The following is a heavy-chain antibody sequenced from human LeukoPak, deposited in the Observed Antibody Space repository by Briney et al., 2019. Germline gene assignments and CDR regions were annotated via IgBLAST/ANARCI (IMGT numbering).Heavy chain of an antibody. V-gene: IGHV3-74*01. D-gene: IGHD3-16*01. CDR2: LNSDGSST. CDR3: VRGGGYYFDY. J-gene: IGHJ4*02. Sequence: GGSLRLSCAASGFTFSRYWMHWVRQAPGKGLVWVSRLNSDGSSTTYAGSVKGRFTISRDNAKNTLYLQMNSLRAEDTAVYYCVRGGGYYFDYWGQGTLVTVSS. CDR1: GFTFSRYW.